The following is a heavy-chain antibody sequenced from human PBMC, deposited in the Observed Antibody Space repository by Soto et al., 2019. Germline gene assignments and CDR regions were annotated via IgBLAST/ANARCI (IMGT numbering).Heavy chain of an antibody. CDR2: IKSNTHGGTT. CDR1: GFTLSNVW. CDR3: TTTAGINMLVLEDTIDF. J-gene: IGHJ4*02. V-gene: IGHV3-15*01. D-gene: IGHD3-22*01. Sequence: EGQLVESGGGLVKPGGSLRLSCEASGFTLSNVWMTWVRQAPGKGLEWVGRIKSNTHGGTTDYAAHVKGRCTISRDDSRHTMYLQMNVLSTEDTAVYFCTTTAGINMLVLEDTIDFWGQGTLVTVYS.